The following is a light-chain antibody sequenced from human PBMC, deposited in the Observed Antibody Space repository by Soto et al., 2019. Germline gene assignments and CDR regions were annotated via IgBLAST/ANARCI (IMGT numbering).Light chain of an antibody. V-gene: IGKV3D-7*01. Sequence: EIVLTQSPATLSLSPGERATLSCRASQSVNSNTISWYQQKPGQAPRLLIYGASTRATGLPARFSGSGSGTDFTLTISSLQPEDFAVYYCQQDYNSPYTFGKGTKLEIK. CDR3: QQDYNSPYT. CDR2: GAS. J-gene: IGKJ2*01. CDR1: QSVNSNT.